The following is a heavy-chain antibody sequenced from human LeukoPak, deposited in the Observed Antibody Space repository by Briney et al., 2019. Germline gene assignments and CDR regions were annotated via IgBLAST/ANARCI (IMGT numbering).Heavy chain of an antibody. D-gene: IGHD1-26*01. CDR1: GFTFSSYE. CDR2: ISSSGSTI. Sequence: PGGSLRLSCAASGFTFSSYEMNWVRQAPGKGLEWVSYISSSGSTIYYADSVKGRFTISRDNAKNSLYLQMNSLRAEDTAVYYCARNSGSYDFDYWGQGTLATVSS. CDR3: ARNSGSYDFDY. V-gene: IGHV3-48*03. J-gene: IGHJ4*02.